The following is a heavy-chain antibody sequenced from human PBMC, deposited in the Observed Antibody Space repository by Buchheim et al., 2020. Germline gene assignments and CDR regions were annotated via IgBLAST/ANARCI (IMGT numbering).Heavy chain of an antibody. J-gene: IGHJ4*02. CDR1: GVTLSGYY. CDR2: INPDSGGT. V-gene: IGHV1-2*02. CDR3: ARTSSFDY. Sequence: QVQLVQSGAEVKKPGASVKVSCKASGVTLSGYYMHWVRQAPGQGLEWMGWINPDSGGTNYAQKFQGRVTMTRDTSINTAYMELSSLTCDDSDVYYCARTSSFDYWGQGTL.